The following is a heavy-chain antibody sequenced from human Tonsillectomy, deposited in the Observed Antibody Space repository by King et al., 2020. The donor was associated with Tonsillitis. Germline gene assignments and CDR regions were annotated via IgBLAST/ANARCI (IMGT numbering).Heavy chain of an antibody. J-gene: IGHJ6*02. CDR2: ISYDGSNK. D-gene: IGHD3-9*01. V-gene: IGHV3-30-3*01. CDR1: GFTFSSYA. Sequence: VQLVESRGGVVQPGRSLRLSCAASGFTFSSYAMHWVRQAPGKGLEWGALISYDGSNKYYADSVKGRFTISRDNSKNTLFLQMDSLRAEDTAVYYCVRGGETGYYKRRDYYYYYGMDVWGQGTTVTVSS. CDR3: VRGGETGYYKRRDYYYYYGMDV.